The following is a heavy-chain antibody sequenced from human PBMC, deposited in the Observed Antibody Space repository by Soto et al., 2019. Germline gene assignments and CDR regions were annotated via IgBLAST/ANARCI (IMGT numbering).Heavy chain of an antibody. D-gene: IGHD3-16*01. CDR3: AHIPNYYQYDWFDP. Sequence: QITLKESGPTLVKPTQTLTLTCTFSGFSLTTRGVGVGWIRQPPGKALECLALIYWDDDKRYSPSLQSRLSIXKXTXINQVFLTMTNVDPVDTATYYCAHIPNYYQYDWFDPWGQGTLVSVSS. CDR1: GFSLTTRGVG. V-gene: IGHV2-5*02. CDR2: IYWDDDK. J-gene: IGHJ5*02.